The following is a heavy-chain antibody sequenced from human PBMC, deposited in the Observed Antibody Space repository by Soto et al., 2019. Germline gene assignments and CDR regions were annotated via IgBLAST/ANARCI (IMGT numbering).Heavy chain of an antibody. CDR3: AKDRGYYYYYGMDV. Sequence: QVQLVESGGGVVQPGRSLRLSCAASGFTFSSYGMHWVRQAPGKGLEWVAVISYDGSNKYYADSVKGRFTISRDNXXNTLYLQMNSLRAEDTAVYYCAKDRGYYYYYGMDVWGQGTTVTVSS. J-gene: IGHJ6*02. V-gene: IGHV3-30*18. CDR1: GFTFSSYG. CDR2: ISYDGSNK. D-gene: IGHD3-10*01.